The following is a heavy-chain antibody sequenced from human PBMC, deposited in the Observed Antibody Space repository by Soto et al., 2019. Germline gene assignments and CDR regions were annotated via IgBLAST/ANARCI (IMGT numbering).Heavy chain of an antibody. CDR1: GGSISSSNW. CDR3: ARDLTEGGSITIFGVVGSNWFDP. Sequence: QVQLQESGPGLVKPSGTLSLTCAVSGGSISSSNWWSWVRQHPGKGLEWIGEIYHSGGTNYNPSLKSLVTISVDKSKNEFSLKLSSVTAADTAVYYCARDLTEGGSITIFGVVGSNWFDPWGHVTLVTVSS. J-gene: IGHJ5*02. D-gene: IGHD3-3*01. CDR2: IYHSGGT. V-gene: IGHV4-4*02.